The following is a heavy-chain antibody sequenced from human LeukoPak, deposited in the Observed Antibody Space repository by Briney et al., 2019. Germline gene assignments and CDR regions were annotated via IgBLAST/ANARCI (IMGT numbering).Heavy chain of an antibody. CDR3: ARVRIGQQLDKYYYYAMDV. CDR1: GYTFTDYY. J-gene: IGHJ6*02. D-gene: IGHD6-13*01. V-gene: IGHV1-2*02. Sequence: ASVKVSCKASGYTFTDYYTHWVRQAPGQGLEWMGWINPNNGDTNYAQIFQGRVTMTTDTSISTAYMEVSRLRPDDTAVYYCARVRIGQQLDKYYYYAMDVWGQGTTVTVSS. CDR2: INPNNGDT.